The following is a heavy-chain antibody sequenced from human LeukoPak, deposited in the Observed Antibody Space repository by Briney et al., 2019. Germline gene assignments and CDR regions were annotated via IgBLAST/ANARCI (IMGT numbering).Heavy chain of an antibody. V-gene: IGHV4-59*01. CDR2: TYYSGST. D-gene: IGHD3-10*01. CDR1: GGSISSYY. Sequence: PSETLSLTCTVSGGSISSYYWSWIRQPPGKGLEWIGYTYYSGSTNYNPSLKSRVTVSVDTSKNQFSLKLSSVTAADTAVYYCASGRVYGSGSYYNYGGPVLYFDYWGQGTLVTVSS. J-gene: IGHJ4*02. CDR3: ASGRVYGSGSYYNYGGPVLYFDY.